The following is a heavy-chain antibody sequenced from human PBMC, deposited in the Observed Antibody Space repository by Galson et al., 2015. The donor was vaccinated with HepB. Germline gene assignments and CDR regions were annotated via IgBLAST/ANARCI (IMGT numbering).Heavy chain of an antibody. J-gene: IGHJ5*02. V-gene: IGHV1-18*01. Sequence: SVKVSCKASGYTFSSYSNTWVRQAPGQGLEWVGWFNPYNRDANFARKFQGRVTMSTDTFTSTAYMELRSLRPDDTAVYHCARGALVAVVGGTQNNRFDPWGQGTLVIVSS. D-gene: IGHD2-15*01. CDR3: ARGALVAVVGGTQNNRFDP. CDR1: GYTFSSYS. CDR2: FNPYNRDA.